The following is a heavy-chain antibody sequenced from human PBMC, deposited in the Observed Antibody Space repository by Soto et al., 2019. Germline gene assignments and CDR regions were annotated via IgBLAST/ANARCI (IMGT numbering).Heavy chain of an antibody. CDR1: GGSISGYY. Sequence: SETLSLTCTVSGGSISGYYWSWLRQPPGKGLEWIGYIYNIGSTNYNPSLKSRVTISVDTSKNQFSLKLSSVTAADTAVYYCARADFDYGVDVWGQGTTVTVSS. V-gene: IGHV4-59*01. CDR2: IYNIGST. D-gene: IGHD2-21*01. J-gene: IGHJ6*02. CDR3: ARADFDYGVDV.